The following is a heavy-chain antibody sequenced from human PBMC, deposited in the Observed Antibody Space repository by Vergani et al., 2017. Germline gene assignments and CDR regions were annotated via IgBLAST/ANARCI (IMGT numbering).Heavy chain of an antibody. CDR2: ISDGGETK. CDR1: GCIFSDYY. D-gene: IGHD1/OR15-1a*01. V-gene: IGHV3-11*01. J-gene: IGHJ5*02. CDR3: GRKQSPASLMDKPIDI. Sequence: QVQLVASGGGLVRPGGSLRLSCAASGCIFSDYYMTWIRQTPGKGLEWLAHISDGGETKMYAESLKGRFTVSRDNTKNLLILRMKTLKVDDTATYYCGRKQSPASLMDKPIDIWGQGTLVTVSS.